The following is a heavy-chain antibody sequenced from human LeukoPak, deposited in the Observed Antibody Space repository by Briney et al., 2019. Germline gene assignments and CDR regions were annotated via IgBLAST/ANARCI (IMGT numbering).Heavy chain of an antibody. CDR2: LSSGGGSP. V-gene: IGHV3-23*01. D-gene: IGHD1-26*01. Sequence: GGSLRLSCAASGFTFSSYGMHWVRQAPGKGLEWISGLSSGGGSPYYADSVKGRFTISRDNSKNTLWLQMNSLRADDTAVYYCAKDALTGSRNYYGLIDYWGQGTLVTVSS. CDR1: GFTFSSYG. CDR3: AKDALTGSRNYYGLIDY. J-gene: IGHJ4*02.